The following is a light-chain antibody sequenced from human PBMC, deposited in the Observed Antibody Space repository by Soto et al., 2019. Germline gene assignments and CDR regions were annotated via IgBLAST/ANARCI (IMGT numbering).Light chain of an antibody. J-gene: IGLJ2*01. V-gene: IGLV1-40*01. Sequence: QSVLTQPPSMSGAPGQRVTISCTGSSSDIGAGYDVHWYQQFPGTAPKLLIYSNINRPSGVPDRFSGSKSGTSASLALTGLQVEDEADYYCQSYDSSLGRSKRVFGGGTKLTVL. CDR3: QSYDSSLGRSKRV. CDR1: SSDIGAGYD. CDR2: SNI.